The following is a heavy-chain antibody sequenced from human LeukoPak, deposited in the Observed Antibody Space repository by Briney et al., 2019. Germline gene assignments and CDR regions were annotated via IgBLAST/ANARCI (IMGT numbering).Heavy chain of an antibody. CDR3: ARVNSDYYYYYMDV. V-gene: IGHV3-53*01. D-gene: IGHD1-7*01. CDR2: IYRGGST. J-gene: IGHJ6*03. CDR1: GFTVSSNY. Sequence: PGGSLRLSCAASGFTVSSNYMSWVRQAPGKGLEWVSLIYRGGSTYYADSVKGRFTISRDNSKNTLYLQMNSLRAEDTAVYYCARVNSDYYYYYMDVWGKGTTVTVSS.